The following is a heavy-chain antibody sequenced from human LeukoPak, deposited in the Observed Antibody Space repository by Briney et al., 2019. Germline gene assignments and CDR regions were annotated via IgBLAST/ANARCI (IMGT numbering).Heavy chain of an antibody. CDR3: ASGYYYDSSGPVDY. D-gene: IGHD3-22*01. J-gene: IGHJ4*02. CDR1: GGTFSSYA. Sequence: SVKVSCKASGGTFSSYAISWVRQAPGQGLEWMGRIIPICGIANYAQKFQGRVTITPDKSTSTAYMELSSLRSEDTAVYYCASGYYYDSSGPVDYWGQGTLVTVSS. V-gene: IGHV1-69*04. CDR2: IIPICGIA.